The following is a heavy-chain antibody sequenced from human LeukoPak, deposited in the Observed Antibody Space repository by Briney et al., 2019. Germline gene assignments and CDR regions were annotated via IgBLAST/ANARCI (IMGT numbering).Heavy chain of an antibody. D-gene: IGHD3-22*01. CDR1: GFTFSSYW. V-gene: IGHV3-7*01. Sequence: PGGSLRLSCAAPGFTFSSYWMNWVRQAPGKGLEWVAIIKQDGSETFYVDSVKGRFTISRDNAKNSLYLQMNTLRVEDTAVYYCSGGSGFLSDHWGQGTLVTVSS. CDR3: SGGSGFLSDH. J-gene: IGHJ4*02. CDR2: IKQDGSET.